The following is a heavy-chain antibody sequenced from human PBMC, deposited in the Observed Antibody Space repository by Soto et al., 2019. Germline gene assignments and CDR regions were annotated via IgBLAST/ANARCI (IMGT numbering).Heavy chain of an antibody. CDR1: GFTFSSYA. J-gene: IGHJ4*02. Sequence: EVQLLESGGGLVQPGGSLRLSCAASGFTFSSYAMSWVRQAPGKGLEWVSAISGSGGSTYYADSVKGRFNISRDNSKNTLYLQMNSLRAEDTAVYYCAKAVGPGYVAASHYWGKGTLVTVSS. CDR3: AKAVGPGYVAASHY. CDR2: ISGSGGST. V-gene: IGHV3-23*01. D-gene: IGHD6-13*01.